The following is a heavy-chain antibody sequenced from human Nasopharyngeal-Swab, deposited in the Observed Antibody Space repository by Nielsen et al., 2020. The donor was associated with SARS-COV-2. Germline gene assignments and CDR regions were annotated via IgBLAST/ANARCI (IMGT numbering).Heavy chain of an antibody. CDR3: ARAVSWFGELSHYYYYMDV. Sequence: ASVKVSCKASGYTFTSYGISWVRQAPGQGLEWMGWISAYNGNTNYAQKLQGRVTMTTDTSTSTAYMELRSLRSDDTAVYYCARAVSWFGELSHYYYYMDVGGKGTTVTVSS. D-gene: IGHD3-10*01. CDR1: GYTFTSYG. V-gene: IGHV1-18*01. J-gene: IGHJ6*03. CDR2: ISAYNGNT.